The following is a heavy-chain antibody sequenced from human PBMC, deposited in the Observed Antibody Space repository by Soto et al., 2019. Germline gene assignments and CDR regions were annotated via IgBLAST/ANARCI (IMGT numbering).Heavy chain of an antibody. CDR1: RGSINSYY. J-gene: IGHJ6*03. D-gene: IGHD4-17*01. V-gene: IGHV4-59*01. CDR3: ASASIWGCGDYGYYYYYMDV. CDR2: IYYSGNT. Sequence: PSETLSLTCTVSRGSINSYYCSWIRQPPGKGLMCNGYIYYSGNTNYNLSLKSRVTISVGTSKNQCSLKLSSLPAAHTAVYYCASASIWGCGDYGYYYYYMDVWGKGTXVTVSS.